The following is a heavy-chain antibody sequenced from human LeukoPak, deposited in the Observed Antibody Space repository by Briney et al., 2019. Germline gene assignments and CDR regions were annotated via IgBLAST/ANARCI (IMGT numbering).Heavy chain of an antibody. Sequence: SSETLSLTCAVYGGSFRNYYWRWIRQPPGKGREWIGEINHRGSTKYNPSLKSRVTISVDRSKNQFSLKLSSVTAADTAVYYCARGPDFYDSSGYYPIWGQGTLVTVSS. D-gene: IGHD3-22*01. J-gene: IGHJ4*02. V-gene: IGHV4-34*01. CDR3: ARGPDFYDSSGYYPI. CDR1: GGSFRNYY. CDR2: INHRGST.